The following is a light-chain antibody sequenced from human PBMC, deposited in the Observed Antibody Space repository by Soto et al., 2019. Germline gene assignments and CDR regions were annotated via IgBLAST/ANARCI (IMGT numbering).Light chain of an antibody. CDR2: DAS. Sequence: DIQLTQSPPSLSASVGDRVTITCRASQSISSYLSWHQQKPGKAPNLLIYDASSLQSGVPSRFSGSGSGTDFTLTIRSLQTEDFATYYCQQRFSTPRTFGRGTKVENK. J-gene: IGKJ1*01. CDR1: QSISSY. V-gene: IGKV1-39*01. CDR3: QQRFSTPRT.